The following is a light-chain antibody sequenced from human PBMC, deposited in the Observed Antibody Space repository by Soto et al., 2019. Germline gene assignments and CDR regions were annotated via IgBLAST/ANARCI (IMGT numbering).Light chain of an antibody. CDR2: DAS. Sequence: IQMTQPPSSLSASVGDRVTITCRASQSISSYLNWYQQKPGKAPKLLIYDASTLHSGVPSRFSGGGSGTDFTLTISSLQPEDFATYYCQQVNVYPSTFGGGTKVDI. V-gene: IGKV1-39*01. J-gene: IGKJ4*01. CDR1: QSISSY. CDR3: QQVNVYPST.